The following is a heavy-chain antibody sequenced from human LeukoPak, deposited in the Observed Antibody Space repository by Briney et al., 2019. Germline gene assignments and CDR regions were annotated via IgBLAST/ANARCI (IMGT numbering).Heavy chain of an antibody. D-gene: IGHD2-2*01. J-gene: IGHJ4*02. CDR3: ARGRRELKYAPDY. CDR2: IYYTAGA. V-gene: IGHV4-31*03. CDR1: GASMRSETHY. Sequence: SGTLSLTCNVSGASMRSETHYWSWLRQHPGKGPEWIAYIYYTAGAYYNPSLESRVSISLDASENQFSLKLSSVTAADTAVYYCARGRRELKYAPDYWGQGTLVTVSS.